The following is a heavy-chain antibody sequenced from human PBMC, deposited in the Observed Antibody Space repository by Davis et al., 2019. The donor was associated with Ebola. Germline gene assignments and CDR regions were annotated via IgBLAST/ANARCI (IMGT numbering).Heavy chain of an antibody. CDR1: GFTFSSYA. Sequence: PGGSLRLSCAASGFTFSSYAMHWVRQAPGMGLQWVAVISYDGSNKYYADSVKGRFTISRDNPKNTLYLQMNSLRTEDTTVYYCARDSSTWYGQGYFDLWGRGTLVTVSS. J-gene: IGHJ2*01. CDR2: ISYDGSNK. D-gene: IGHD6-13*01. CDR3: ARDSSTWYGQGYFDL. V-gene: IGHV3-30-3*01.